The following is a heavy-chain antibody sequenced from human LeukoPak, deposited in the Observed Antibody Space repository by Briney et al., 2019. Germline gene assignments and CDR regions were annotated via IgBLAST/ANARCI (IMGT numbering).Heavy chain of an antibody. J-gene: IGHJ4*02. CDR3: ARGATWNDVNY. CDR2: INSDGSST. Sequence: HPGGSLRLSCAASGFTFSSYWMHWVRQAPGKGLVWVSRINSDGSSTSYADSVKGRFTISRDNAKSTLYLQMNSLRAEDTAVYYCARGATWNDVNYWGQGTLVTVSS. D-gene: IGHD1-1*01. V-gene: IGHV3-74*01. CDR1: GFTFSSYW.